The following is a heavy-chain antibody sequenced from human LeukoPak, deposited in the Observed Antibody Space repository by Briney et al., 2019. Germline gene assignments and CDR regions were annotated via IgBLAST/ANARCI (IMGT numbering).Heavy chain of an antibody. Sequence: AGGSLRLSCAASGFTFSGSALHWVRQASGKGLEWVGRIRSTANGYATAYAASVKGRFTISRDDSKNTAYLQMDSLKTEDTAVYYCTTVSHLRFYYYDSSGYFPHFDYWGQGTLVTVSS. CDR3: TTVSHLRFYYYDSSGYFPHFDY. J-gene: IGHJ4*02. V-gene: IGHV3-73*01. CDR1: GFTFSGSA. D-gene: IGHD3-22*01. CDR2: IRSTANGYAT.